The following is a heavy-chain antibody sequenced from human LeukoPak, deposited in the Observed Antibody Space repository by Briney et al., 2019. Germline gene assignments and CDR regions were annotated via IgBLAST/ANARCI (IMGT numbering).Heavy chain of an antibody. Sequence: QPGGSLRLSCAASGFTFSSYAMSWVRQAPGKGLEWVSAISTSGGTTYHADSVKGRFTISRDTSKNTLYLEMNSLRAEDTAVYYCAKSSGLTSNYDSSGYRGWGQGTLVTVSS. V-gene: IGHV3-23*01. CDR1: GFTFSSYA. CDR3: AKSSGLTSNYDSSGYRG. D-gene: IGHD3-22*01. CDR2: ISTSGGTT. J-gene: IGHJ4*02.